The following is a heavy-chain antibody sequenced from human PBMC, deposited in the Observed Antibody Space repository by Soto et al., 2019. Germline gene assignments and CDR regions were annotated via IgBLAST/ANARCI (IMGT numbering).Heavy chain of an antibody. CDR1: GFTFKSHA. CDR2: IHTGGETT. V-gene: IGHV3-64D*06. CDR3: VKGRAKHCSGRTCGLWMDL. J-gene: IGHJ6*02. Sequence: LRLSCSASGFTFKSHAMHWVRQAPGKGLEYVSSIHTGGETTFYADAVKGRFIVSRDNSNNTLDLQMTSLKYEDSGVYYCVKGRAKHCSGRTCGLWMDLWGQGTTVTVS. D-gene: IGHD6-19*01.